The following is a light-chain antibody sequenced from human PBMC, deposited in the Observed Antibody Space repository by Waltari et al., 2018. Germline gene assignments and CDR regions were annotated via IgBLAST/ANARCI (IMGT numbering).Light chain of an antibody. Sequence: DIAMTQSPDSLAVSLGERATINCKSSRSVFYTANNKNYLTWYQQKPGHPPQLLISWASTRESGVPDRFIGSGSGTDFTLTISSLQAEDVAVYYCHQHYTTPWTFGQGTLVEL. J-gene: IGKJ1*01. CDR1: RSVFYTANNKNY. V-gene: IGKV4-1*01. CDR3: HQHYTTPWT. CDR2: WAS.